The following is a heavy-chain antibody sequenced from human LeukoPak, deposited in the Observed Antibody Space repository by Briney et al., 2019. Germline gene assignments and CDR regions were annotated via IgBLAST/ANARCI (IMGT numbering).Heavy chain of an antibody. J-gene: IGHJ4*02. CDR3: AKDISRITMIVVAPGRGIDY. CDR2: ISGSGGST. D-gene: IGHD3-22*01. V-gene: IGHV3-23*01. CDR1: GFTFTNYA. Sequence: PGGSLRLSCAASGFTFTNYAMSWVRQAPGKGLEWVSAISGSGGSTYYADSVKGRFAISRDNSKNTLYLQMNSLRAEDTAVYYCAKDISRITMIVVAPGRGIDYWGQGTLVTVSS.